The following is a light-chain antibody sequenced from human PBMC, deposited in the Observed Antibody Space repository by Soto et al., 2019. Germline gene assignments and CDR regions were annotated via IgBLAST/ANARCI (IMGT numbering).Light chain of an antibody. Sequence: DIQMTQSPSTLSASVGDRVTITCRASQSISSWLAWYQQKPGKAPKLLIYDASSLENGVTSRFSGSGSGTEFTLTINSLQPDDFATYYCQQYNSYPYTFGQGNKLEIK. CDR3: QQYNSYPYT. V-gene: IGKV1-5*01. J-gene: IGKJ2*01. CDR2: DAS. CDR1: QSISSW.